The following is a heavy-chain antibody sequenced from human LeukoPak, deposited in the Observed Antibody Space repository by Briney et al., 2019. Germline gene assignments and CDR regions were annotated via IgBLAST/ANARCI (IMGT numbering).Heavy chain of an antibody. CDR3: ARQDWNYELWLDY. J-gene: IGHJ4*02. CDR1: GGSISSHY. Sequence: PSETLSLTCTVSGGSISSHYWSWIRQPPGKGLEWIGYIYYSGSTNYNPSLKSRVTISVDTSKNQFSLKLGSVTAADTAVYYCARQDWNYELWLDYWGQGTLVTVSS. D-gene: IGHD1-7*01. V-gene: IGHV4-59*11. CDR2: IYYSGST.